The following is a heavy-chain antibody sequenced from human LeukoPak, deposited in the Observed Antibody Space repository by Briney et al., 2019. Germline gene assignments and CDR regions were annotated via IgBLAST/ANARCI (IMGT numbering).Heavy chain of an antibody. Sequence: GGSLRLSCAASGFTFSSYAMSWVRQAPGKGLEWVSSISGSSNDKHYIDSVKGRFTISRDNAKNSLFLQMNSLRAEDTAVYYCVRAEGSSGSSEYFQHWGQGTLVTVSS. D-gene: IGHD5-12*01. CDR1: GFTFSSYA. J-gene: IGHJ1*01. CDR2: ISGSSNDK. CDR3: VRAEGSSGSSEYFQH. V-gene: IGHV3-21*01.